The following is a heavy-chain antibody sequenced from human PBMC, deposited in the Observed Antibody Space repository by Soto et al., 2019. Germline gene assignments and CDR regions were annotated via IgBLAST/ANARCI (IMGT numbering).Heavy chain of an antibody. Sequence: QVQLVQSGAEVQKPGSSVKVSCKASGGTFSNYVVNWVRQAPGQGLEWRGRIIPISGAANYAQKFQGRVTITADKSTSTSYMELSSLRSEDTAVYYCARDMTRTVVPYFDFWGQGTLVTVSS. CDR2: IIPISGAA. J-gene: IGHJ4*02. D-gene: IGHD1-7*01. CDR3: ARDMTRTVVPYFDF. V-gene: IGHV1-69*06. CDR1: GGTFSNYV.